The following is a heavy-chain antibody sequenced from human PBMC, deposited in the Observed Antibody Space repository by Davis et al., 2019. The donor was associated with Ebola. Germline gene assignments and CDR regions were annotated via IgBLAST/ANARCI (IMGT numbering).Heavy chain of an antibody. CDR3: ARGYGGDPGSVC. J-gene: IGHJ4*02. V-gene: IGHV1-18*01. Sequence: ASVKVSCKASGYPFKKHGINWVRQAPGQGLEWMGWISVDNGDTNSAQKFQGRVTMTTDTSITTAYMALSSLASDDTAVYYCARGYGGDPGSVCWGQGTLVTVSS. CDR1: GYPFKKHG. CDR2: ISVDNGDT. D-gene: IGHD4-23*01.